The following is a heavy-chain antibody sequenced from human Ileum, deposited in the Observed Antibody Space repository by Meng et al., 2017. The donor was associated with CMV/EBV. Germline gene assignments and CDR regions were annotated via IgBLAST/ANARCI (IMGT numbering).Heavy chain of an antibody. CDR2: IKEDGSQK. V-gene: IGHV3-7*01. J-gene: IGHJ4*02. CDR3: ARHLMVRGIIMTRVFDF. CDR1: EFTFSIYW. Sequence: GESLKISCAASEFTFSIYWMTWVRLAPGKGLEWVANIKEDGSQKYYVDSVKGRFTISRDNAKNSVYLQMNSLRVEDTAVYYCARHLMVRGIIMTRVFDFWGQGTLVTVSS. D-gene: IGHD3-10*01.